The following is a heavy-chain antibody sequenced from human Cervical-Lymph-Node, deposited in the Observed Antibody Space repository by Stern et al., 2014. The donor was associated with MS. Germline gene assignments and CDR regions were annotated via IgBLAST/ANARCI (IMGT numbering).Heavy chain of an antibody. D-gene: IGHD3-10*01. CDR3: AKGTWLEY. Sequence: EVQLVESGGGLEQPGGALRISCAASGFTFNNYDMPWARQAPGKGLEWVSSFKGDGRTYYADSVKGRFTISRDDSKNTLYLQMNSLGADDTAVYYCAKGTWLEYWGQGTLVTVSS. CDR1: GFTFNNYD. CDR2: FKGDGRT. J-gene: IGHJ4*02. V-gene: IGHV3-23*04.